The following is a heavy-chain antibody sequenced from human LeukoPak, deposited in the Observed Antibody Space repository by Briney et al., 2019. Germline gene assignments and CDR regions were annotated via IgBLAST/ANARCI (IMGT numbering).Heavy chain of an antibody. CDR2: VNWTGGST. Sequence: GGSLRLSCAASGFTFDDYGMSWVRQAPGKGLEWVSGVNWTGGSTGYADSVKGRFTISRDNSKNTLYLQMNSLRAEDTAVYYCARAIQFGGYFDYWGQGTLVTVST. V-gene: IGHV3-20*04. J-gene: IGHJ4*02. CDR3: ARAIQFGGYFDY. D-gene: IGHD2-15*01. CDR1: GFTFDDYG.